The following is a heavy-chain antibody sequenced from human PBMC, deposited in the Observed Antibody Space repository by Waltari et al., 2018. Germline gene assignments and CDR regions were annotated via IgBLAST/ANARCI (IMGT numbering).Heavy chain of an antibody. Sequence: EVQLVETGGGLIQPGGSLRLPCAVSGFIVSSNYMSWVRQAPGKGLEWVSVIYAGGGSYSADSVRGRFTISRDNSKNTLYLEMNTLRADDTAVYYCATLGAYLGAFDVWGQGTMVTVSS. CDR2: IYAGGGS. D-gene: IGHD3-16*01. V-gene: IGHV3-53*02. CDR1: GFIVSSNY. J-gene: IGHJ3*01. CDR3: ATLGAYLGAFDV.